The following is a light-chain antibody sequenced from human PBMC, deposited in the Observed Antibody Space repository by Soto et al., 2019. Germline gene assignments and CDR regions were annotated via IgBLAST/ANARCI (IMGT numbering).Light chain of an antibody. CDR3: QQYNSYWT. Sequence: DIQMTQSPSTLSASVADRVTITCRASQSISIWLAWYQQKPGKAPRLLIYKASSLESGVPSRFISSGSGTEFTLPISSRQPDDFATYYCQQYNSYWTFGQGTKVEIK. CDR2: KAS. V-gene: IGKV1-5*03. CDR1: QSISIW. J-gene: IGKJ1*01.